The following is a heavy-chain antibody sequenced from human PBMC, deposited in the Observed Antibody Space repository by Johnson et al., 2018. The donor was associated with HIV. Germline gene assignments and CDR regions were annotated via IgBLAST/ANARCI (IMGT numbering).Heavy chain of an antibody. J-gene: IGHJ3*02. CDR1: GFTFSSYG. D-gene: IGHD1-26*01. Sequence: QVQLVESGGGVVQPGRSLRLSCAASGFTFSSYGMHWVRQAPGKGLEWVAVIGYDGSNKYYADSVKGRFTISRDNSKNTLYLQMNSLRAEDTAVYYCVKGVVGAEDAFDIWGQGTMVTVSS. CDR2: IGYDGSNK. V-gene: IGHV3-33*06. CDR3: VKGVVGAEDAFDI.